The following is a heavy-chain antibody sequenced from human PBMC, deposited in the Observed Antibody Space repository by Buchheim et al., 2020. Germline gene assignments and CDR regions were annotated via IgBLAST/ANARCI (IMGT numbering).Heavy chain of an antibody. D-gene: IGHD2-21*02. J-gene: IGHJ6*02. CDR1: GGSISSSSYY. CDR2: IYYSGST. CDR3: ARAYCGGDCYSSYYGMDV. Sequence: QLQLQESGPGLVKPSETLSLTCTVSGGSISSSSYYWGWIRQPPGKGLEWIGSIYYSGSTYYNPSLKSRVTISVDTSKNQFSLKLSSVTAADTAVYYCARAYCGGDCYSSYYGMDVWGQGTT. V-gene: IGHV4-39*01.